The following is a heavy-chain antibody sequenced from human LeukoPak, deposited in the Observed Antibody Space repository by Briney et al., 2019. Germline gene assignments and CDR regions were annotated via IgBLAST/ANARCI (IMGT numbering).Heavy chain of an antibody. CDR3: ARHEAGDYYGSGSYYFWFDP. CDR2: IYYSGST. J-gene: IGHJ5*02. D-gene: IGHD3-10*01. V-gene: IGHV4-59*08. Sequence: SETLSLTCTVSGGSISSYYWSWIRQPPGKGLEWMGYIYYSGSTNYNPSLKSRVTISVDTSKNQFSPKLSSVTAADTAVYYCARHEAGDYYGSGSYYFWFDPWGQGTLVTVSS. CDR1: GGSISSYY.